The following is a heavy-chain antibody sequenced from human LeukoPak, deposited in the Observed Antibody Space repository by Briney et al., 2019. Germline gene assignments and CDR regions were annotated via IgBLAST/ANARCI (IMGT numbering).Heavy chain of an antibody. V-gene: IGHV4-38-2*02. CDR2: IYYSGST. J-gene: IGHJ4*02. CDR1: GYSISSDYY. CDR3: ARGDDYGDS. Sequence: SETLSLTCTVSGYSISSDYYWGWIRQPPGKGLEWIGSIYYSGSTYYNPSLKSRVTISVDTSKNQFSLKLSSVTAADTAVYYCARGDDYGDSWGQGTLVTVSS.